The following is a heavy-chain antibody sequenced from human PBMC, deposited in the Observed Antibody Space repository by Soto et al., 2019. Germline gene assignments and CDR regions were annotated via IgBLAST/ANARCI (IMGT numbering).Heavy chain of an antibody. J-gene: IGHJ4*02. D-gene: IGHD3-10*01. CDR3: ARGSGSYYNLICLDY. V-gene: IGHV3-30-3*01. Sequence: QVQLVESGGGVVQPGRSLRLSCAASGFTFSHYAMHWVRQAPGKGLEWVAVISYDGTNKYYADSVKGRFTISSDNSKNTLYLQMNSLRAEDTAVYYCARGSGSYYNLICLDYWGQGCLVTVSS. CDR2: ISYDGTNK. CDR1: GFTFSHYA.